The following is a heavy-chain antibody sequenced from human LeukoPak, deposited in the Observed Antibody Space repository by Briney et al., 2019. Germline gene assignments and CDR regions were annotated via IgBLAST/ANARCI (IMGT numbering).Heavy chain of an antibody. CDR1: GFTFSTYA. J-gene: IGHJ4*02. CDR2: ISPSGGNT. V-gene: IGHV3-23*01. Sequence: GGSLRLSCTASGFTFSTYAMSWVRQAPGKGLEWVSSISPSGGNTYYADSVKGRFTISRDNSKNTVYLQMNSLTAEDTAEYYCAKGARNTAPDYWGQGTLVTVSS. D-gene: IGHD5-18*01. CDR3: AKGARNTAPDY.